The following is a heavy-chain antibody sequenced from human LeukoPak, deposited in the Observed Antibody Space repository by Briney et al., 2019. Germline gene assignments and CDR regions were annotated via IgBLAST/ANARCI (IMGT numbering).Heavy chain of an antibody. CDR1: GYTSTSYG. J-gene: IGHJ4*02. V-gene: IGHV1-18*01. D-gene: IGHD3-10*01. CDR3: AREIYYGSGSYYPFDY. Sequence: ASVTVSCTASGYTSTSYGISWVRQAPGQGLEWMGWISAYNGNTNYAQKLQGRVTMTTDTSTSTAYMELRSLRSDDTAVYYCAREIYYGSGSYYPFDYWGQGTLVTVSS. CDR2: ISAYNGNT.